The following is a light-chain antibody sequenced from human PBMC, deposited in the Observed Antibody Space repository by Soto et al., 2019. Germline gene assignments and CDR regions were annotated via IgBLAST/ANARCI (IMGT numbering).Light chain of an antibody. CDR1: SSDVGGYNY. CDR3: SSYTGSSTLRYV. Sequence: QSALTQPASVSGSPGQSITISCTGTSSDVGGYNYVSWYQQLPGKAPKLMIYDVSNRPSGVSNRFSGSKSGNTASLAISGLQAEDEADYYCSSYTGSSTLRYVFGTGTKLTVL. J-gene: IGLJ1*01. V-gene: IGLV2-14*01. CDR2: DVS.